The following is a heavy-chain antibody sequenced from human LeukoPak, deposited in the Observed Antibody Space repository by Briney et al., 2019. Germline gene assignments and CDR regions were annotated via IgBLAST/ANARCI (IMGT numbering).Heavy chain of an antibody. CDR3: AKDFEGSGDAFDI. J-gene: IGHJ3*02. D-gene: IGHD6-19*01. CDR1: KFTFSTFS. Sequence: PGGSLRLSCAASKFTFSTFSMSWVRQAPGKGLEWVSAISGSGGSTYYADSVKGRFTISRDNSKNTLYLQMNSLRAEDTAVYYCAKDFEGSGDAFDIWGQGTMVTVSS. V-gene: IGHV3-23*01. CDR2: ISGSGGST.